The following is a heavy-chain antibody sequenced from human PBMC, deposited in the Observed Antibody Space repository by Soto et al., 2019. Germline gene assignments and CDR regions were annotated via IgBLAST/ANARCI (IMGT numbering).Heavy chain of an antibody. CDR2: INPSGGRT. D-gene: IGHD2-15*01. CDR1: GYTFTSYY. V-gene: IGHV1-46*01. J-gene: IGHJ6*02. CDR3: ARDTGSFLVNDYYYYYGMDV. Sequence: ASVKVSCKASGYTFTSYYMHWVRQAPGQGLEWMGIINPSGGRTSYAQKFQGRVTITADKSTSTVYMELSSLRSEDTAVYYCARDTGSFLVNDYYYYYGMDVWGQGTTVTVSS.